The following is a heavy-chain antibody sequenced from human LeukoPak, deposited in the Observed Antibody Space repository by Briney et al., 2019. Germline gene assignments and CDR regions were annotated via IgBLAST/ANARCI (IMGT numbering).Heavy chain of an antibody. Sequence: GGSLRLSCAASGFTFSTSWMSWVRQAPGKGLEWVANIKEDGSEKYYVDSVKGRFIISKDNAKNSVYLQMNSLRVEDTAVYYCARAVGYSGFSDYWGQGTLVTVSS. V-gene: IGHV3-7*01. D-gene: IGHD5-12*01. CDR3: ARAVGYSGFSDY. J-gene: IGHJ4*02. CDR1: GFTFSTSW. CDR2: IKEDGSEK.